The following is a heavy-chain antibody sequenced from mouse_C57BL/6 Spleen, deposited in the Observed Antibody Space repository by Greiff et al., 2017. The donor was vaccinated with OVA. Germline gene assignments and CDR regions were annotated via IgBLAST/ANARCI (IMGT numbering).Heavy chain of an antibody. CDR3: TRGRGSSPAWFAY. CDR1: GYTFTDYE. J-gene: IGHJ3*01. D-gene: IGHD1-1*01. V-gene: IGHV1-15*01. Sequence: VQLQQSGAELVRPGASVTLSCKASGYTFTDYEMHWVKQTPVHGLEFLFSLSPSPVFPSYNQKFKGKAILTADKSSSTAYMELRSLTSEDSAVYYCTRGRGSSPAWFAYWGQGTLVTVSA. CDR2: LSPSPVFP.